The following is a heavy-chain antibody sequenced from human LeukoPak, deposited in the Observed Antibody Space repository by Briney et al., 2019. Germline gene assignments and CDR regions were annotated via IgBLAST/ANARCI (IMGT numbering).Heavy chain of an antibody. CDR3: ARGLLAIAAAAKGAFDI. Sequence: GASVKVSCKASGGTFSSYAISWVRQAPEQGLEWMGGIIPIFGTANYAQKFQGRVTITADESTSTAYMELSSLRSEDTAVYYCARGLLAIAAAAKGAFDIWGQGTMVTVSS. V-gene: IGHV1-69*13. J-gene: IGHJ3*02. CDR1: GGTFSSYA. CDR2: IIPIFGTA. D-gene: IGHD6-13*01.